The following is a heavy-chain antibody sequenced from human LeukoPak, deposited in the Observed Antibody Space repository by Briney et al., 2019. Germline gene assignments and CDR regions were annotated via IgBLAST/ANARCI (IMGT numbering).Heavy chain of an antibody. CDR2: IYLSGST. D-gene: IGHD3-22*01. V-gene: IGHV4-4*02. CDR1: GGSISSSNW. J-gene: IGHJ4*02. Sequence: SETLSLTCAVSGGSISSSNWWSWVRQPPGKGLEWIGEIYLSGSTNYNPSLKSRVTISVDKSKNQFSLKLSSVTAADTAVYYCARGPIVYYDSSGYYPLWYWGQGTLVTVSS. CDR3: ARGPIVYYDSSGYYPLWY.